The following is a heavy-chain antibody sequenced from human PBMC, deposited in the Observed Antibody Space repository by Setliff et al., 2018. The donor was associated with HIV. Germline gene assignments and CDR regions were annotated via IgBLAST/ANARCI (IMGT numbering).Heavy chain of an antibody. CDR2: IYYSGST. J-gene: IGHJ6*02. Sequence: SETLSLTCTVSGGSISSGGYYWSWIRPHPGKGLEWIGYIYYSGSTYYNPSLKSRVTISVDTSKNQFSLKLSSVTAADTGVYYCARNKYNWNYYYYYGMDVCGQGTTVTVSS. V-gene: IGHV4-31*03. CDR1: GGSISSGGYY. D-gene: IGHD1-7*01. CDR3: ARNKYNWNYYYYYGMDV.